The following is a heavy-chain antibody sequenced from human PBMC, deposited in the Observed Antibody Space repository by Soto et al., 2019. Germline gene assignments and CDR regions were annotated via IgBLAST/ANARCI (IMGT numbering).Heavy chain of an antibody. Sequence: SETLSLTCAVYGGSFSGYYWSWIRQPPGKGLEWIGEINHSGSTNYNPSLKSRVTISVDTSKNQFSLKLSSVTAADTAVYYCARGPIVVVVAATHRGIDYWGQGTLVTVSS. J-gene: IGHJ4*02. CDR3: ARGPIVVVVAATHRGIDY. D-gene: IGHD2-15*01. CDR1: GGSFSGYY. V-gene: IGHV4-34*01. CDR2: INHSGST.